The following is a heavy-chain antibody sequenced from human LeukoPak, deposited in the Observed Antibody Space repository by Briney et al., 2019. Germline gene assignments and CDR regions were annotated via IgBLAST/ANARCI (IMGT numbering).Heavy chain of an antibody. Sequence: GGSLRLSCAASGFTFSSYAMSWVRQAPGRGLEWVSTIDGAVDITYYADSVKGRFTISRDNSKNTLYMQMDSLRAEDTAVYYCAKDARRYSSGWSLFDYWGQGTLVTVSS. CDR3: AKDARRYSSGWSLFDY. V-gene: IGHV3-23*01. D-gene: IGHD6-19*01. J-gene: IGHJ4*02. CDR1: GFTFSSYA. CDR2: IDGAVDIT.